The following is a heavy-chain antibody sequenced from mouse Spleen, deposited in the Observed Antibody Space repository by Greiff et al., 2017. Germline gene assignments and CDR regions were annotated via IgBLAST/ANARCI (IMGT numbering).Heavy chain of an antibody. D-gene: IGHD1-1*01. Sequence: EVKLVESGGGLVKPGGSLKLSCAASGFTFSSYAMSWVRQTPEKRLEWVATISSGGSYTYYPDSVKGRFTISRDNAKNTLYLQMSSLRSEDTAMYYCARRGSSPLYAMDYWGQGTSVTVSS. CDR2: ISSGGSYT. CDR3: ARRGSSPLYAMDY. V-gene: IGHV5-9-1*01. J-gene: IGHJ4*01. CDR1: GFTFSSYA.